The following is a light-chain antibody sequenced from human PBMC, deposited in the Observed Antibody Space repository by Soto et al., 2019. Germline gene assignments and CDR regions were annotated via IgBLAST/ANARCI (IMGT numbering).Light chain of an antibody. Sequence: QSVLTQSSSASASLGSSVKLTCTLSSGHSSYIIAWHQQQPGKAPRYLMKLEGSGSYNKGSGVPDRFSGSSSGADRYLTISSLQSEDEADYYCETWDRNTYVIGTGTKVTVL. J-gene: IGLJ1*01. V-gene: IGLV4-60*03. CDR3: ETWDRNTYV. CDR2: LEGSGSY. CDR1: SGHSSYI.